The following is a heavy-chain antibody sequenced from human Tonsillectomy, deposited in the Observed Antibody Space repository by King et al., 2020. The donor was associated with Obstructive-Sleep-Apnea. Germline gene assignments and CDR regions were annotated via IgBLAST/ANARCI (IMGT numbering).Heavy chain of an antibody. CDR1: GGSISSGGYY. CDR3: ARAAYCGGDCPLYYYYGMDV. V-gene: IGHV4-31*03. CDR2: IYYSGST. D-gene: IGHD2-21*02. J-gene: IGHJ6*02. Sequence: VQLQESGPGLVKPSQTLSLTCTVSGGSISSGGYYWSWIRQHPGKGLEWIGYIYYSGSTYYNPSLRSRVTISVDTSKNQFSLKLSSVTAAATAVYYCARAAYCGGDCPLYYYYGMDVWGQGTTVTVSS.